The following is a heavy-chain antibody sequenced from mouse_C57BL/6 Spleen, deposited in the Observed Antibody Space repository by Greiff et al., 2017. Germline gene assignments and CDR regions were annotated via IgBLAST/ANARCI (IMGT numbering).Heavy chain of an antibody. V-gene: IGHV5-17*01. CDR3: AREGYGNLYAMDY. CDR2: ISSGSSTI. D-gene: IGHD2-1*01. Sequence: EVKLVESGGGLVKPGGSLKLSCAASGFTFSDYGMHWVRQAPEKGLEWVAYISSGSSTIYYADTVKGRFTISRDNAKNTLFLQMTSLRSEDTAMYYCAREGYGNLYAMDYWGQGTSVTVSS. J-gene: IGHJ4*01. CDR1: GFTFSDYG.